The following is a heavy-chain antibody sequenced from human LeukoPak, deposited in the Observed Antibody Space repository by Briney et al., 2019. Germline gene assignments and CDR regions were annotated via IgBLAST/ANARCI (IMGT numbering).Heavy chain of an antibody. J-gene: IGHJ4*02. V-gene: IGHV3-30*02. D-gene: IGHD6-13*01. CDR3: AREGGRAVPGRFDQ. Sequence: GGSLRLSCAASGINFRSSGMHWVRQAPGKGLEWVTFIQNDGSDKYYAASVKGRFTISRDNSKNTVYLHMASLRADDAALYYCAREGGRAVPGRFDQWGQGTLVTVSS. CDR2: IQNDGSDK. CDR1: GINFRSSG.